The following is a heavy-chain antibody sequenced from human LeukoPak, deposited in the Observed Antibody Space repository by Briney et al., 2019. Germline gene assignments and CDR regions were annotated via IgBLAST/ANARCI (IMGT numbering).Heavy chain of an antibody. CDR2: IHYSGST. CDR3: ARLRRRYYDSSGYYPWYFDL. V-gene: IGHV4-59*08. J-gene: IGHJ2*01. D-gene: IGHD3-22*01. CDR1: GGAISSYY. Sequence: SETLSLTCNISGGAISSYYWSWIRQSPGKGLESIGYIHYSGSTNYNPSLKSRVTISVDTSKSQFSLRLSSVTAADTAVYYCARLRRRYYDSSGYYPWYFDLWGRGALVTVSS.